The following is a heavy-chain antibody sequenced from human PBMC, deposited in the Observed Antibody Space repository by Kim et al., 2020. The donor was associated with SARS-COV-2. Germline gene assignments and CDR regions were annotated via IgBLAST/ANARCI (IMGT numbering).Heavy chain of an antibody. V-gene: IGHV3-21*06. CDR3: ATVPGTSSSDY. CDR2: ISGPSTYI. Sequence: GGSLRLSCAASGFTFSFYSMMWVRQAPGKGLEWVSFISGPSTYIYYADSVRGRFTVSRDNAQNSVFLQMNSLRAEDTALYYCATVPGTSSSDYWGQGSLVTVSP. J-gene: IGHJ4*02. D-gene: IGHD1-1*01. CDR1: GFTFSFYS.